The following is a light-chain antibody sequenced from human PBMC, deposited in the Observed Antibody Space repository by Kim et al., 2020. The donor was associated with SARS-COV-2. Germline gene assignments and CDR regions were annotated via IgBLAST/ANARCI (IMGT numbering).Light chain of an antibody. CDR1: QSISLY. Sequence: EIVLTQSPATLSLSPGERATLSCRASQSISLYLAWYQQKPGQATRLLIYDTSNRATGIPSRFSGSSGSGSGTDFTLTISSLEPEDFAVYYFQQRSDWPLTFGGGTKVEI. CDR3: QQRSDWPLT. CDR2: DTS. J-gene: IGKJ4*01. V-gene: IGKV3-11*01.